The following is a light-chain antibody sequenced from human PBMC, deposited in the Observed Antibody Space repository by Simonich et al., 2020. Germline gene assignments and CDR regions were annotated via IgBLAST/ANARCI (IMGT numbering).Light chain of an antibody. Sequence: EIVLTQSPGTLSLSPGERATLSCRASQSVSSSYLAWYQQKPGQAPRLLISGASSRATGIPERFSRSGSGTDFTLTISRLEPEDFAVYYCQQYGSSPFTFGPGTKVDIK. CDR3: QQYGSSPFT. J-gene: IGKJ3*01. CDR2: GAS. V-gene: IGKV3-20*01. CDR1: QSVSSSY.